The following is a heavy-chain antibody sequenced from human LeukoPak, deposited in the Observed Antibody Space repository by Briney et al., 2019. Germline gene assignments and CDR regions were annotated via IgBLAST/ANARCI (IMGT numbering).Heavy chain of an antibody. CDR3: AKGSGGAIVHDYFDS. CDR2: INHSGST. CDR1: GGSFSDYY. D-gene: IGHD3-16*02. Sequence: SETLSLTCAVYGGSFSDYYWSWIRQPPGKGLEWIGEINHSGSTNYNPSLKSRVTISVDTSKNQFSLRLSSVIAADTAVYYCAKGSGGAIVHDYFDSWGQGTLVTVSS. J-gene: IGHJ4*02. V-gene: IGHV4-34*01.